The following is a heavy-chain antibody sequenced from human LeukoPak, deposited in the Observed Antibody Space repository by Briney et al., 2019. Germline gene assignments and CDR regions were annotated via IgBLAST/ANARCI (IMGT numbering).Heavy chain of an antibody. CDR2: IYYSGST. J-gene: IGHJ4*02. V-gene: IGHV4-30-4*01. CDR3: VLCPHYYDSSVLDY. CDR1: GGSISSGDYY. D-gene: IGHD3-22*01. Sequence: SETLSLTCTVSGGSISSGDYYWSWIRQPPGKGLEWIGYIYYSGSTYYNPSLKSRVTISGDMSKNQFSLKLSSVTAADTAVYYCVLCPHYYDSSVLDYWGQGTLVTVSS.